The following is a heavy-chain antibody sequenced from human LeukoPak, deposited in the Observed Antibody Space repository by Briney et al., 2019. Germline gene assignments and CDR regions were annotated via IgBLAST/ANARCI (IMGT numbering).Heavy chain of an antibody. CDR2: VYFSGDT. Sequence: PSQTLSLTCTVSGDSISSGGYYWSWIRQHPGKGLEWVGYVYFSGDTNYNPSLKSRVTISVDTSKNQFSLNLNSVTAADTAVYFCARRLYDYVWGTYRSYYFDYWGQGSLVNVAS. CDR3: ARRLYDYVWGTYRSYYFDY. CDR1: GDSISSGGYY. J-gene: IGHJ4*02. V-gene: IGHV4-31*03. D-gene: IGHD3-16*02.